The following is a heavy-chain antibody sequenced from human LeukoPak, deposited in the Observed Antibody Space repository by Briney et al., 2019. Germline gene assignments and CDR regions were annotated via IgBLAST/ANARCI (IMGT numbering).Heavy chain of an antibody. CDR1: GGSISSYY. J-gene: IGHJ5*02. V-gene: IGHV4-4*07. CDR3: ARDQPWNYLSNNWFDP. D-gene: IGHD1-7*01. CDR2: IYTSGST. Sequence: KPSETLSLTCTVSGGSISSYYWSWLRQPAGKGLEWIGRIYTSGSTNYNPPLTRRVTMSVDTSKNQFSLKLSSVTAADTAVYYCARDQPWNYLSNNWFDPWGQGTLVTVSS.